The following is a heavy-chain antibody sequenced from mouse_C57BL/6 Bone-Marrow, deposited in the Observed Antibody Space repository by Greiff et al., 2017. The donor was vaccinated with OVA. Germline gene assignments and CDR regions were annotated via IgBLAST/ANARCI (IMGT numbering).Heavy chain of an antibody. J-gene: IGHJ3*01. D-gene: IGHD2-5*01. Sequence: QVQLQQPGAELVRPGASVTLSCKASGYTFTDYEMHWVKQTPVHGLEWIGAIDPETGGTAYNQKFKGKAILTADKSSSTAYMELRSLTSEDSAVYYCTSRRSNYPFAYWGQGTLVTVSA. CDR1: GYTFTDYE. CDR3: TSRRSNYPFAY. CDR2: IDPETGGT. V-gene: IGHV1-15*01.